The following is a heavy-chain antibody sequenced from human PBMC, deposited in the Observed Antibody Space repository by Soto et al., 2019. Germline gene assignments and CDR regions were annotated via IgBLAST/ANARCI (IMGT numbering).Heavy chain of an antibody. V-gene: IGHV3-48*02. CDR2: ISGRSGTI. CDR3: ARDSGWAFDY. J-gene: IGHJ4*02. D-gene: IGHD3-10*01. CDR1: GFTFSSYS. Sequence: PGGSLRLSCAASGFTFSSYSMNWVRQAPGKGLEWVSYISGRSGTIYYADSAKGRFTISGDNAKNSLYLQMNSLRDEDTAVYYCARDSGWAFDYWGQGTLVTVSS.